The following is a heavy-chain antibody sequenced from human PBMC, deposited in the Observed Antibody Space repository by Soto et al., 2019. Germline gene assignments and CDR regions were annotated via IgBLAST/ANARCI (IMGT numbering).Heavy chain of an antibody. J-gene: IGHJ3*02. CDR1: GFIVRRNY. CDR3: VREMATMTADAFDI. Sequence: EVQLAESGGGLIQPGGSLRLSCAASGFIVRRNYMNWARQAPGKGLEWVSVIDSGGRTYYADSVKGRFTISRDDSKNTVYLQLNSLRDEDTALYYCVREMATMTADAFDIWGQGTMVTVSS. D-gene: IGHD5-12*01. CDR2: IDSGGRT. V-gene: IGHV3-53*01.